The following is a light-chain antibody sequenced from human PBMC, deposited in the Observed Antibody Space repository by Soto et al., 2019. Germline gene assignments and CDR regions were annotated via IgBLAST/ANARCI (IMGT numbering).Light chain of an antibody. V-gene: IGLV2-14*01. J-gene: IGLJ1*01. CDR1: SSDVGGYNY. CDR2: EVS. Sequence: ALTQPASVSGSPGQSITISCAGTSSDVGGYNYVSWYQQHPGKAPKLMIYEVSNRPSGVSNRFSGSKSGNTASLTISGLQAEDEADYYCSSYTSSSTFYVFGTGTKVTVL. CDR3: SSYTSSSTFYV.